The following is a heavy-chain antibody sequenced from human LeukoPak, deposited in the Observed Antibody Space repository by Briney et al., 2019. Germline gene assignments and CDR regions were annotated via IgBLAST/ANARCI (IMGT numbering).Heavy chain of an antibody. V-gene: IGHV4-34*01. D-gene: IGHD6-13*01. CDR2: INHSGST. CDR1: GGSFSGYY. Sequence: SETLSLTCAVYGGSFSGYYWSWIRQPPGKGLEWIGEINHSGSTNYNPSLKSRVTMSVDTSKNQFSLKLSSVTAADTAVYYCARHGGIATTTWGQGTLVTVSS. CDR3: ARHGGIATTT. J-gene: IGHJ4*02.